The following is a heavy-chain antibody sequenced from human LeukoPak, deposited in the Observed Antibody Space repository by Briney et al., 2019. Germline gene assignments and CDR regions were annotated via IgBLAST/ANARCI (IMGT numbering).Heavy chain of an antibody. CDR2: INSDGSTT. J-gene: IGHJ4*02. CDR1: GFTFSSYW. V-gene: IGHV3-74*01. CDR3: ARPHTGFDS. Sequence: GGSLRLSCTASGFTFSSYWMHWVRQAPGKGLVWVSRINSDGSTTTYADSVKGRFTISRDNAKNTLYLQMNSLRVEDTAVYNCARPHTGFDSWGQGTLVTVSS.